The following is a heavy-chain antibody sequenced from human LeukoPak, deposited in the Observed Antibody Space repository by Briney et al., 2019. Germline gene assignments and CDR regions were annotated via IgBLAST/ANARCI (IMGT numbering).Heavy chain of an antibody. CDR1: GFTFSSYE. CDR3: ATVFNYDILTGYITLEDY. D-gene: IGHD3-9*01. CDR2: ISSSGSTI. Sequence: GGSLRLSCAASGFTFSSYEMNWVRQAPGKGLEWVSYISSSGSTIYYADSVKGRFTISRDNAKNSLYLQMNSLRAEDTAVHYCATVFNYDILTGYITLEDYWGQGILVTVSS. V-gene: IGHV3-48*03. J-gene: IGHJ4*02.